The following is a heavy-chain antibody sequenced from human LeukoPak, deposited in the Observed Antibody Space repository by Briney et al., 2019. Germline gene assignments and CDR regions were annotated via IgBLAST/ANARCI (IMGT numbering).Heavy chain of an antibody. D-gene: IGHD3-10*01. CDR2: IYYSGST. CDR1: GGSISSYY. J-gene: IGHJ3*02. V-gene: IGHV4-59*01. CDR3: ARRGITMVRGLDAFDI. Sequence: SETLSLTCTVSGGSISSYYWSWIRQPPGKGLEWIGYIYYSGSTNYNPSLKSRVTISVDTSKNQFSLKLSSVTAADTAVYYCARRGITMVRGLDAFDIWGQGTMVTVSS.